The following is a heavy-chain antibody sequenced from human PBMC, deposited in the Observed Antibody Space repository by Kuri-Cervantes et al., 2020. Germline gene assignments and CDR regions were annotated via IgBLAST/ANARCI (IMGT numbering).Heavy chain of an antibody. CDR1: GGSFSGYY. CDR3: ARVIVVVVAATP. Sequence: SETLSLTCAVYGGSFSGYYWRWIRQPPGKGLEWIGEINHSGSTNYNPSLKSRVTISVDTSKNQFSLKLSSVTAADTAVYYCARVIVVVVAATPWGQGTLVTVSS. J-gene: IGHJ5*02. V-gene: IGHV4-34*01. D-gene: IGHD2-15*01. CDR2: INHSGST.